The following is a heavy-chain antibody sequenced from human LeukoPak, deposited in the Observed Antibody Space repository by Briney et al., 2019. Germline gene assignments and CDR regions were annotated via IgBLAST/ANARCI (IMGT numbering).Heavy chain of an antibody. Sequence: SETLPLTCTVSGGSISSSSYYWGWIRQPPGKGLEWIGSIYYSGSTYYNPSLKSRVTISVDTSKNQFSLKLSSVTAADTAVYYCASTSREWELLTAYYYYYMDVWGKGTTVTVSS. CDR3: ASTSREWELLTAYYYYYMDV. CDR2: IYYSGST. V-gene: IGHV4-39*01. J-gene: IGHJ6*03. CDR1: GGSISSSSYY. D-gene: IGHD4-23*01.